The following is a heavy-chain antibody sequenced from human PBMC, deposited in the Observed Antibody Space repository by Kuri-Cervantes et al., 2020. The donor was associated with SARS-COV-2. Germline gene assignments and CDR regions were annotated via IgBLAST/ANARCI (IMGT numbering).Heavy chain of an antibody. J-gene: IGHJ4*02. Sequence: SETLSLTCTVSGGSISSYYWSWIRQPPGKGLEWIGYIYYSGSTNYNPSLKSRVTISVDTSKNQFSLKLSSVTAADTAVYYCARLPIPGIAVAGTTYYFDYWGQGTLVTVSS. V-gene: IGHV4-59*08. CDR2: IYYSGST. D-gene: IGHD6-19*01. CDR3: ARLPIPGIAVAGTTYYFDY. CDR1: GGSISSYY.